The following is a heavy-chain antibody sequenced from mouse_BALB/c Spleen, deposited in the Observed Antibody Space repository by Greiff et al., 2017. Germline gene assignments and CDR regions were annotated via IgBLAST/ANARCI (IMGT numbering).Heavy chain of an antibody. CDR2: ISSGSSTI. Sequence: EVKLVESGGGLVQPGGSRKLSCAASGFTFSSFGMHWVRQAPEKGLEWVAYISSGSSTIYYADTVKGRFTISRDNPKNTLFLQLTSLRSEDTAMEYCARGGDYWYVDVWGAGTTVTVSS. CDR1: GFTFSSFG. V-gene: IGHV5-17*02. J-gene: IGHJ1*01. CDR3: ARGGDYWYVDV. D-gene: IGHD1-1*02.